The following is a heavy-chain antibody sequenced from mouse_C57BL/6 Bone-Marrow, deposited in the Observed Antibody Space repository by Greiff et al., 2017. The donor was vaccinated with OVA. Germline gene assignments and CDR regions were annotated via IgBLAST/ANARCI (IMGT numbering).Heavy chain of an antibody. D-gene: IGHD2-5*01. V-gene: IGHV1-76*01. CDR1: GYTFTDYY. J-gene: IGHJ2*01. CDR3: AAAYYSNYVYFDY. Sequence: VQLQQSGAELVRPGASVKLSCKASGYTFTDYYINWVKQRPGQGLEWIARIYPGSGNTYYNEKFKGKATLTAEKSSSTAYMQLSSLTSEDSAVYFCAAAYYSNYVYFDYWGQGTTLTVSS. CDR2: IYPGSGNT.